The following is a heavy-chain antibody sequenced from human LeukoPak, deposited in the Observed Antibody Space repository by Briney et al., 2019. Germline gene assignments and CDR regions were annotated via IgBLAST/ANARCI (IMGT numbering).Heavy chain of an antibody. CDR1: GFTVSSNY. J-gene: IGHJ3*02. Sequence: AGGSLRLSCAASGFTVSSNYMSWVRQAPGKGLEWVSVIYSGGSTYYADSVKGRFTISRDNSKNTLYLQMNSLRAEDTAVYYCARDHGSYFWGCAFDIWGQGTMVTVSS. D-gene: IGHD1-26*01. V-gene: IGHV3-66*01. CDR2: IYSGGST. CDR3: ARDHGSYFWGCAFDI.